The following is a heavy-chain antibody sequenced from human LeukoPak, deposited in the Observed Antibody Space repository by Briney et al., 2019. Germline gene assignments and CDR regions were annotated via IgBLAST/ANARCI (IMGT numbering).Heavy chain of an antibody. CDR2: IYTSGST. Sequence: PSQTLSLTCTVSGGSICSFYWSWIREPPGKGLEWMGYIYTSGSTNYNPSLKSRVTISVDTSKNQFSLKLSPVTAADTAVYYGARRPGWAAFDCGGEGTLVTVSS. CDR1: GGSICSFY. CDR3: ARRPGWAAFDC. V-gene: IGHV4-4*08. J-gene: IGHJ4*02. D-gene: IGHD6-19*01.